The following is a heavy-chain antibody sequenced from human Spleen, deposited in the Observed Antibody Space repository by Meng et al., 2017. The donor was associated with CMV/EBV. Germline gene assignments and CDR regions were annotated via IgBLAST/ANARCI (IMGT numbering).Heavy chain of an antibody. D-gene: IGHD1-1*01. Sequence: SETLSLTCTVSGASISTTNYYWGWIRQPPGKGLEWIGNIYYNGNTYYNPSLKSRVTISVDTSKNQFSLKLSSVTAADTAVYYCARGSGLEYGWFDPWGQGTLVTVSS. CDR2: IYYNGNT. CDR3: ARGSGLEYGWFDP. V-gene: IGHV4-39*07. CDR1: GASISTTNYY. J-gene: IGHJ5*02.